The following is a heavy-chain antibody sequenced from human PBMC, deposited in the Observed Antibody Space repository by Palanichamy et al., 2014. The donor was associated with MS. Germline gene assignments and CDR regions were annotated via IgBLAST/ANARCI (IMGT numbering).Heavy chain of an antibody. D-gene: IGHD6-19*01. V-gene: IGHV3-74*01. Sequence: SNYWMHWVRQGPGKGLVWVSRINTDGSTITYADSVKGRFTISRDNAKNTFYLQMNSLRAEDTAVYYCARDRGSNGWYLFDCWGQGTLVTVSS. CDR2: INTDGSTI. J-gene: IGHJ4*02. CDR1: SNYW. CDR3: ARDRGSNGWYLFDC.